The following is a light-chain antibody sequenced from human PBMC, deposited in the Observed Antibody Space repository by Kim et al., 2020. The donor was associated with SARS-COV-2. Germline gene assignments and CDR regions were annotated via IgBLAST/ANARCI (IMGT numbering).Light chain of an antibody. CDR1: SSDVGDYNY. V-gene: IGLV2-11*01. J-gene: IGLJ3*02. Sequence: QSALTQPRSVSGSPGQSVTISCTGTSSDVGDYNYVSWYQQHPGKAPKLMIYDVIKRPSGVPDRFSGSKSGNTASLTISGLQAEDEADYYCCSFAGIYTRVFGGGTQLTVL. CDR3: CSFAGIYTRV. CDR2: DVI.